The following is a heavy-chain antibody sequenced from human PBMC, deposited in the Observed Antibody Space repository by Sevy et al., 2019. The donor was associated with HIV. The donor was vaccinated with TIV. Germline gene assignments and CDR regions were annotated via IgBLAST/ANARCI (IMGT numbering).Heavy chain of an antibody. D-gene: IGHD4-17*01. Sequence: GGSLRLSCAASGFTFSSYWMSWVRQVPGKGLEWVANIKQDGSEKYYVDSVKGRFTNSRDNAKNSLYLQMNSLRVEDTAVYYCARDRGSTVTTPGGYWGQGTLVTVSS. CDR3: ARDRGSTVTTPGGY. CDR2: IKQDGSEK. J-gene: IGHJ4*02. V-gene: IGHV3-7*01. CDR1: GFTFSSYW.